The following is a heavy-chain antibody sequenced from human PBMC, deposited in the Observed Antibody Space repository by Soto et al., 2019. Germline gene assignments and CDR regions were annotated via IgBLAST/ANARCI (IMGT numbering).Heavy chain of an antibody. D-gene: IGHD2-21*01. J-gene: IGHJ4*02. CDR2: FDPKDGLP. V-gene: IGHV1-24*01. Sequence: GASVKVSCKVSGHKVTELSIYWMRQSPGTGLECMGGFDPKDGLPVYAQNFEGRVTMTEDASTDTIYMELSSLRSEDTAVYYCARELYSCGAECPYYMDYWGQGTPVTVSS. CDR3: ARELYSCGAECPYYMDY. CDR1: GHKVTELS.